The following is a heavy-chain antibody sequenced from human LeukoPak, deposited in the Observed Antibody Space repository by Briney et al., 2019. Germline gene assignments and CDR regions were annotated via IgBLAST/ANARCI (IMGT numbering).Heavy chain of an antibody. V-gene: IGHV3-21*01. CDR3: ARDWSPVDTAMPHDAFDI. J-gene: IGHJ3*02. CDR1: GFTFSSYS. CDR2: ISSTSAFI. Sequence: GGSLRLSCAASGFTFSSYSMNWVRRAPGKGLEWVSSISSTSAFIYYADSVKGRFTISRDNARNSLYLQMNSLRAEDTALYYCARDWSPVDTAMPHDAFDIWGQGTMVTVSS. D-gene: IGHD5-18*01.